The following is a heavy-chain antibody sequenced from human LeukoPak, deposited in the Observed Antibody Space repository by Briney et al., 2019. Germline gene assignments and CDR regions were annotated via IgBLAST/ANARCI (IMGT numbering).Heavy chain of an antibody. Sequence: GASVKVSCKASGYTFTSYALHWVRQAPGQRLEWMGWINAGNGNTKYSQNFQGRVTITRDTSASTAYMELSSLRSEDTAVYYCARVYYGSGSYSHFDYWGQGTLVTVSS. CDR2: INAGNGNT. CDR3: ARVYYGSGSYSHFDY. V-gene: IGHV1-3*01. CDR1: GYTFTSYA. J-gene: IGHJ4*02. D-gene: IGHD3-10*01.